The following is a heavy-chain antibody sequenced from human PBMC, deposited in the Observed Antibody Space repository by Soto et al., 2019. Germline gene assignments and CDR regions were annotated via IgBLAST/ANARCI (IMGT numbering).Heavy chain of an antibody. CDR3: ARDSGYSSVDSVNHYFDY. V-gene: IGHV3-7*01. CDR2: IKFDGSGI. CDR1: GFTFSVYW. J-gene: IGHJ4*02. Sequence: EVQLVESGGKVVQPGGSLRLSCVASGFTFSVYWMSWVRQAPGEGLEWVARIKFDGSGIQYADSVKGRFSISRDIAGNSVYLQMNGLRAEDTAVYYCARDSGYSSVDSVNHYFDYWGQGALVTVTS. D-gene: IGHD5-12*01.